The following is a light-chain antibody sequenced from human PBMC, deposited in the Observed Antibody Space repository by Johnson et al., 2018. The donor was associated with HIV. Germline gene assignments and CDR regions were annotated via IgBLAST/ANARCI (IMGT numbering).Light chain of an antibody. J-gene: IGLJ1*01. CDR3: GTWDLSLNAYV. V-gene: IGLV1-51*02. CDR2: ANN. Sequence: QSVLTQPPSVSAAPGQKVTISCSGSSSNIGNNYVSWYQQLPGTAPKLLIYANNKRNSGISDRFSASKSGTSATLGITGLQTGDEADYFCGTWDLSLNAYVFGPGTKVTVL. CDR1: SSNIGNNY.